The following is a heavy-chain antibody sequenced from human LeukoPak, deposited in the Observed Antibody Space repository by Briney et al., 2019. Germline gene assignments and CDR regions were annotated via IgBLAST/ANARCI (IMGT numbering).Heavy chain of an antibody. CDR3: ARETPLVGATLFAFDI. CDR1: GYTLTELS. CDR2: FDPEDGET. V-gene: IGHV1-24*01. Sequence: ASVKVSCKVSGYTLTELSMHWVRQAPGKGLEWMGGFDPEDGETIYAQKFQGRVTMTEDTSTDTAYMELSSLRSEDTAVYYCARETPLVGATLFAFDIWGQGTMVTVSS. D-gene: IGHD1-26*01. J-gene: IGHJ3*02.